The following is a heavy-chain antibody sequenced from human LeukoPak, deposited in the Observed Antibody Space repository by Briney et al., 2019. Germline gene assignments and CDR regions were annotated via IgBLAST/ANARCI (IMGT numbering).Heavy chain of an antibody. J-gene: IGHJ3*02. CDR3: AREGPMTTVTTGAFDI. CDR2: ISSTSSYI. Sequence: GGSLRLSCAASGFTFSSYSMNWVRQAPGKGLEWVSSISSTSSYIYYEDSVKGRITISRGNAKNSLYLQMNSLIAEDTAVYYGAREGPMTTVTTGAFDIWVQGTVVTVSS. V-gene: IGHV3-21*01. D-gene: IGHD4-17*01. CDR1: GFTFSSYS.